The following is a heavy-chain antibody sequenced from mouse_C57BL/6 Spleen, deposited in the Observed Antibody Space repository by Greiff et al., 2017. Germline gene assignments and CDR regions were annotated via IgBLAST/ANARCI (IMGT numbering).Heavy chain of an antibody. CDR2: IYPGSGST. J-gene: IGHJ2*01. Sequence: QVQLQQPGAELVKPGASVKMSCKASGYTFTSYWITWVKQRPGQGLEWIGDIYPGSGSTNYNEKFKSKATLTVDTSSSTAYMQLSSLTSEDSAVYYCARNPSITTVVAPDYWGQGTTLTVSS. CDR1: GYTFTSYW. D-gene: IGHD1-1*01. V-gene: IGHV1-55*01. CDR3: ARNPSITTVVAPDY.